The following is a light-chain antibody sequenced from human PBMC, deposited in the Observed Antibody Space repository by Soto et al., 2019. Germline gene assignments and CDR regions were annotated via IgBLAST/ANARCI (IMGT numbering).Light chain of an antibody. V-gene: IGLV2-14*01. CDR3: SSYTRSSTYV. J-gene: IGLJ1*01. CDR2: DVS. Sequence: QSALTQPASVSGSPGQSITISCTGTSSDVGGYNSVSWYQQHPGKAPKLMIYDVSNRPSGVSNRFSGSKSGNTASLTISGLQAEDEADYYCSSYTRSSTYVFGTGTKLTVL. CDR1: SSDVGGYNS.